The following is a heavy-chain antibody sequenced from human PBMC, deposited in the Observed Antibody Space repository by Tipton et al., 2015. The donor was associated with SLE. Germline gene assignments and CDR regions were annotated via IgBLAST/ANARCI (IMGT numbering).Heavy chain of an antibody. CDR2: VYHSGTT. Sequence: TLSLTCAVSGFSISSGYYWGWIRQPPGKGLEWLGSVYHSGTTYYNPSLKSRLTISVDTSKNQFSLKLTSVTAADTAVYYCARDGDHDVLTGRPSPGSLGYWGQGTLVTVSS. J-gene: IGHJ4*02. CDR3: ARDGDHDVLTGRPSPGSLGY. CDR1: GFSISSGYY. V-gene: IGHV4-38-2*02. D-gene: IGHD3-9*01.